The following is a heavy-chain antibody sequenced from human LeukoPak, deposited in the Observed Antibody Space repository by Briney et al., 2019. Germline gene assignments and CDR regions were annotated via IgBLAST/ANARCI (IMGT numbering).Heavy chain of an antibody. CDR3: ARAHQGSGSPSTGFDY. J-gene: IGHJ4*02. D-gene: IGHD3-10*01. CDR2: MNPNSGNT. Sequence: GASVKVSCKASGYTFTSYDINWVRQATGQGLEWMGWMNPNSGNTGYAQKFQGRVTMTRNTSISTAHMELSSLRSEDTAVYYCARAHQGSGSPSTGFDYWGQGTLVTVSS. CDR1: GYTFTSYD. V-gene: IGHV1-8*01.